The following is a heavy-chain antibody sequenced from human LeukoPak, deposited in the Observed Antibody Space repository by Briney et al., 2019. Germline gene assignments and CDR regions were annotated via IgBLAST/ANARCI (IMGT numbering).Heavy chain of an antibody. V-gene: IGHV6-1*01. CDR3: ARGYWNDFDY. CDR2: TYYRSKWYN. Sequence: SQTLSLTCAISGDSVSSNSAGWNWIRQSPSRGLEWLGRTYYRSKWYNDYALSVKGRMTINSDTSKNQFSLQLNSVTPEDTAVYYCARGYWNDFDYWGQGTLVTVSS. J-gene: IGHJ4*02. CDR1: GDSVSSNSAG. D-gene: IGHD1-1*01.